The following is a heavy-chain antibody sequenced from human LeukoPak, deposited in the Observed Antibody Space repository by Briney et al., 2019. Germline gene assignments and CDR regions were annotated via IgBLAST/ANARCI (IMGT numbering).Heavy chain of an antibody. CDR2: ISWNSGSI. Sequence: PGRSLRLSCAASGFTFDDCAMHWVRQAPGKGLEWVSGISWNSGSIGHADSVKGRFTISRDNAKNSLYLQMNSLRAEDTALYYCAKDIGIAAAGTYYGMDVWGQGTTVTVSS. CDR1: GFTFDDCA. J-gene: IGHJ6*02. V-gene: IGHV3-9*01. CDR3: AKDIGIAAAGTYYGMDV. D-gene: IGHD6-13*01.